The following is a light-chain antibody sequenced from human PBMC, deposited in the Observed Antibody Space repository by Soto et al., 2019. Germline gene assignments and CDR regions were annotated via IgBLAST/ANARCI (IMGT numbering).Light chain of an antibody. CDR3: LQRYDFPFT. J-gene: IGKJ3*01. CDR2: AAN. CDR1: QAITNN. Sequence: AIQMTQSPSSLSASVGDRVTMTCRASQAITNNVDWFQQKPGTAPKLLIYAANSLQTGVPSRFSGSGFGTDFTLTITSLRPEDFATYFCLQRYDFPFTFGPGTKVDMK. V-gene: IGKV1-6*01.